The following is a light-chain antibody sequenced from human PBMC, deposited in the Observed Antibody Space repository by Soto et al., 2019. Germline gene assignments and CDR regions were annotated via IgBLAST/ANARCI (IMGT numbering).Light chain of an antibody. CDR2: DAS. V-gene: IGKV3-11*01. J-gene: IGKJ1*01. CDR3: QQRSNWAPTWT. CDR1: QSVSFY. Sequence: EIVLTQSPATLSLSPGERATLSSRASQSVSFYLAWYQQKPGQAPRLLIYDASNRATGIPARFSGSGSGTDFTLTISSLEPEDFAVYYCQQRSNWAPTWTFGQGTKVEIK.